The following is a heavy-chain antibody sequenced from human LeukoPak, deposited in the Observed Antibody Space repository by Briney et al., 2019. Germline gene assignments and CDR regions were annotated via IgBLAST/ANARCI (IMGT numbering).Heavy chain of an antibody. CDR2: TRNKANSYTT. V-gene: IGHV3-72*01. CDR1: GFTFSDHD. J-gene: IGHJ6*03. Sequence: GGSLRLSCAASGFTFSDHDMDWVRQAPGKGLEWAGRTRNKANSYTTEYDASVKCRYTILRDDPKNSLYLQMNSLNTEDTAVYYCARDGWIPEHVSYYYYYMDVWGKGTTVTVSS. D-gene: IGHD5-18*01. CDR3: ARDGWIPEHVSYYYYYMDV.